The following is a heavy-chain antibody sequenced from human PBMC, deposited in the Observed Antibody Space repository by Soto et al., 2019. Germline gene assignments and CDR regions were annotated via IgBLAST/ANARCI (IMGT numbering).Heavy chain of an antibody. CDR2: INYRGTT. Sequence: SETLSLTCTVSGGSINWDGYYWSWIRQHPEKGLEWIGYINYRGTTYYNPSLESRLIISVDTSKNQFSLQLTSVIAADTALYYCARESYSFGRAFDIWGHGTQVTVSS. CDR3: ARESYSFGRAFDI. J-gene: IGHJ4*01. D-gene: IGHD5-18*01. CDR1: GGSINWDGYY. V-gene: IGHV4-31*03.